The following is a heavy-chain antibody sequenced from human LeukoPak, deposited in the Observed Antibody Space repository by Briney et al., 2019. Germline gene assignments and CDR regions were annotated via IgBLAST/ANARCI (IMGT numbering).Heavy chain of an antibody. CDR1: GYNFITYG. CDR2: INPYNGNT. J-gene: IGHJ4*02. CDR3: ARELYGRFEY. V-gene: IGHV1-18*01. Sequence: ASVKVSCKASGYNFITYGVSWVRQASGQGPEWMGWINPYNGNTKYTQKVQGRVTMTTDTSTSTVYMELRSLISDDTAVYYCARELYGRFEYWSQGTLVTVPS. D-gene: IGHD3-3*01.